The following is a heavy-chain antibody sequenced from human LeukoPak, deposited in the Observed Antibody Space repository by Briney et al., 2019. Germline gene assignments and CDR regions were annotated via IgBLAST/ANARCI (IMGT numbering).Heavy chain of an antibody. D-gene: IGHD3-10*01. J-gene: IGHJ4*02. Sequence: GGSLRLPCAASGFTVSGSYMSWVRQAPGKGLEWVSIMFSDGTTYFADSVKGRFTLSTDDSKNTLNLQMNSLRIEDTAVYFCASELWFGEPHWGQGTLVTVSS. CDR2: MFSDGTT. V-gene: IGHV3-66*01. CDR3: ASELWFGEPH. CDR1: GFTVSGSY.